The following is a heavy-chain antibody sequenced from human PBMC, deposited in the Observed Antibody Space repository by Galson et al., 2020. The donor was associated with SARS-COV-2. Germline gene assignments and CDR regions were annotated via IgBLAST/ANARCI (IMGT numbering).Heavy chain of an antibody. Sequence: SETLSLTCAVYGGSFSGYYWSWIRQPPGKGLEWIGEINHSGSTNYNPSLKSRVTISVDTSKNQFSLKLSSVTAADTAVYYCARRWGGSRSQYVWGSYRHVGSFDYWGQGTLVTVSS. V-gene: IGHV4-34*01. CDR1: GGSFSGYY. J-gene: IGHJ4*02. CDR2: INHSGST. CDR3: ARRWGGSRSQYVWGSYRHVGSFDY. D-gene: IGHD3-16*02.